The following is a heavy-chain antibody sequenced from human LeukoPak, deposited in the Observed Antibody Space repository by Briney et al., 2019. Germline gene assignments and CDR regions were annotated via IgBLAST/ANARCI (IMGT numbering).Heavy chain of an antibody. CDR3: ARDGGSKTEAAFDI. V-gene: IGHV4-39*07. J-gene: IGHJ3*02. Sequence: SETLSLTCAVSGDSINSRSYYWACIRQPPGKGLEWIGSIYHSESTYYNPSLKSRVTISLDTSKNQFSLKLSSVTAADTAVYYCARDGGSKTEAAFDIWGQGTMVTVSS. CDR1: GDSINSRSYY. D-gene: IGHD3-16*01. CDR2: IYHSEST.